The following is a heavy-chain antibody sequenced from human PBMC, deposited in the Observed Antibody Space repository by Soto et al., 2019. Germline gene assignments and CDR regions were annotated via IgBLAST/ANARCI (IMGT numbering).Heavy chain of an antibody. CDR2: IIPILGIA. CDR1: GGTFSSYT. CDR3: ARAPTPDPYDFWSGGPGG. D-gene: IGHD3-3*01. Sequence: ASVKVSCKASGGTFSSYTISWVRQAPGQGLEWMGRIIPILGIANYAQKFQGRVTITADKSTSTAYMELSSLRSEDTAVYYCARAPTPDPYDFWSGGPGGWGQGTLVTVSS. J-gene: IGHJ4*02. V-gene: IGHV1-69*02.